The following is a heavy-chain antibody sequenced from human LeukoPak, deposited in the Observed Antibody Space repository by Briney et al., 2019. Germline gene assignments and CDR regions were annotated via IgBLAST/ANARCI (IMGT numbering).Heavy chain of an antibody. Sequence: SETLSLTCAVYGGSFSDYYWSWIRQPPGKGLEWIGEINHSGSTNYNPSLKGRVTISVDTSKNQFSLNLSSVTAADTAVYYCARLGPHSYGDYYGMDVWGQGTTVTVSS. D-gene: IGHD5-18*01. V-gene: IGHV4-34*01. J-gene: IGHJ6*02. CDR2: INHSGST. CDR3: ARLGPHSYGDYYGMDV. CDR1: GGSFSDYY.